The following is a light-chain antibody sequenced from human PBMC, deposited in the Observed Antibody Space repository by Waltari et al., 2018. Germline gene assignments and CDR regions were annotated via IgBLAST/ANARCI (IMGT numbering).Light chain of an antibody. J-gene: IGLJ3*02. CDR2: GKN. CDR1: SLRSYY. CDR3: NSRDSSGNHWV. V-gene: IGLV3-19*01. Sequence: SSELTQDPAVSVALGQTVRITCQGDSLRSYYASWYQQKPGQAPVLVIYGKNKRPAGIPDRFSGSSSGNTASLTSTGAQAEDEADYYCNSRDSSGNHWVFGGGTKLTVL.